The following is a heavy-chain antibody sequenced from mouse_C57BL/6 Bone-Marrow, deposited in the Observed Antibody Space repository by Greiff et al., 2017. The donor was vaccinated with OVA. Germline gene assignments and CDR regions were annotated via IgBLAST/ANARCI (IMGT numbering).Heavy chain of an antibody. V-gene: IGHV1-55*01. J-gene: IGHJ3*01. Sequence: QVQLQQPGAELVKPGASVKMSCKASGYTFTSYWITWVKQRPGQGLEWIGDIYPGSGSTNYNEKFKSKATLTVDTSSSTASMQLSSLTSVSSAVYYCGPVVAPEWFAYWGQGTLVTVSA. CDR2: IYPGSGST. CDR1: GYTFTSYW. D-gene: IGHD1-1*01. CDR3: GPVVAPEWFAY.